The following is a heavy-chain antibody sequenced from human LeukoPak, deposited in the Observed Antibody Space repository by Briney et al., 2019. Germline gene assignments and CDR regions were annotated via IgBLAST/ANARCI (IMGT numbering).Heavy chain of an antibody. CDR3: ASGGGSGYYYYYYYMDV. CDR2: IYYNGST. D-gene: IGHD3-22*01. CDR1: GGSISSYY. Sequence: SETLSLTCTVSGGSISSYYWSWIRQPPGKGLEWIGYIYYNGSTNYNPSLKSRVTISVDTSKNQFSLKLSSVTAADTAVYYCASGGGSGYYYYYYYMDVWGKGTTVTISS. V-gene: IGHV4-59*01. J-gene: IGHJ6*03.